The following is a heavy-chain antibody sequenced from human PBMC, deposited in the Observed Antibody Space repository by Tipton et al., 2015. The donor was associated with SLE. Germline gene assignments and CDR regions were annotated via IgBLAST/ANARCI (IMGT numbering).Heavy chain of an antibody. CDR1: GFSFSSFA. J-gene: IGHJ6*02. CDR2: IRYDGSNK. V-gene: IGHV3-30*02. CDR3: AKSHRDYGSGSYTDYYCGMDV. Sequence: SLRLSCAASGFSFSSFAMSWVRQAPGKGLEWVAFIRYDGSNKYYADSVKGRFTISRDNSKNTLYLQMNSLRAEDTAVYYCAKSHRDYGSGSYTDYYCGMDVWGQGTTVTVSS. D-gene: IGHD3-10*01.